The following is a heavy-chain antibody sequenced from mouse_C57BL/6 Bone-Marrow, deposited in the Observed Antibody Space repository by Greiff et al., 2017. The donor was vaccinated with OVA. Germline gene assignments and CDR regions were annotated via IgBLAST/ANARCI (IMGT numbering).Heavy chain of an antibody. CDR3: TTELGYFDY. V-gene: IGHV14-4*01. CDR1: GFNIKDDY. J-gene: IGHJ2*01. CDR2: IDPENGDT. Sequence: EVKLMESGAELVRPGDSVKLSCTASGFNIKDDYMHWVKQRPEQGLEWIGWIDPENGDTEYASKFHGKATITADTSSNTAYLQLSSLTSEDTAVYYCTTELGYFDYWGQGTTLTVSS. D-gene: IGHD4-1*01.